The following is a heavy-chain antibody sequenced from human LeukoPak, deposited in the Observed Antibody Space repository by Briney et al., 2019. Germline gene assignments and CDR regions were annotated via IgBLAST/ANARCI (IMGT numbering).Heavy chain of an antibody. CDR3: ARVTLFGRNFDY. CDR2: ITSSGRYI. D-gene: IGHD2-21*01. CDR1: GFTFSSYS. V-gene: IGHV3-21*01. Sequence: PGGSLRLSCAASGFTFSSYSMNWVRQAPGKGLEWVSSITSSGRYIYYADSVKGRFTISRDNSENSLYLQMNSLRAEDTAVYYCARVTLFGRNFDYWGQGTLVTVSS. J-gene: IGHJ4*02.